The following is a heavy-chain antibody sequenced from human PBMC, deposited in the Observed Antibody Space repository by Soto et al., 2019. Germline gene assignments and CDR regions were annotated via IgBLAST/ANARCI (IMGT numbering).Heavy chain of an antibody. J-gene: IGHJ5*02. V-gene: IGHV1-8*02. D-gene: IGHD6-13*01. CDR3: ARGGPAAGFDL. CDR2: MKPSTGDS. CDR1: GYTFTSYG. Sequence: ASVKVSCKASGYTFTSYGISWVRQAPGQGLEWMGWMKPSTGDSGSDPDFQGRITMTRDTATSTAYMELSSLKFEDTAVYYCARGGPAAGFDLWGQGSLVTVSS.